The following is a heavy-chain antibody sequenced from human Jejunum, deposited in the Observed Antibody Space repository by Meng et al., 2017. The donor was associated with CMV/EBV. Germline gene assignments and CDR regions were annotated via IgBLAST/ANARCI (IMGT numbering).Heavy chain of an antibody. Sequence: YGLPGVRQTPGKGLEWVTFIHSSGDEKYYADSVKGRITSSRDDSTNTVYLQMNSLRVEDSAVYYCAKDRAHSTPGPLYYYYRGMDVWGQGTTVTVSS. CDR3: AKDRAHSTPGPLYYYYRGMDV. V-gene: IGHV3-30*02. J-gene: IGHJ6*02. D-gene: IGHD2-21*01. CDR1: YG. CDR2: IHSSGDEK.